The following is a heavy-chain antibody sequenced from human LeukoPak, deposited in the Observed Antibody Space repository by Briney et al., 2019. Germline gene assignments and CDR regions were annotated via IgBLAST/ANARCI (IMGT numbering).Heavy chain of an antibody. CDR2: IYYTGST. D-gene: IGHD4-17*01. CDR3: TRGPVTEKLDY. Sequence: SETLSLTCNVSGDSITDYYWSWIRQPPGKGLEWIGYIYYTGSTSYNPSLKSRVTISVDTSKNQFSLKLSSVTAADTAVYYCTRGPVTEKLDYWGQGTLVTVSS. V-gene: IGHV4-59*01. CDR1: GDSITDYY. J-gene: IGHJ4*02.